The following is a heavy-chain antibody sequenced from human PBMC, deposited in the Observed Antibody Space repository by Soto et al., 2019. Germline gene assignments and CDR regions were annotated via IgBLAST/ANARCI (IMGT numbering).Heavy chain of an antibody. CDR2: IYYSGST. CDR3: ARRIATAAGFDY. J-gene: IGHJ4*02. V-gene: IGHV4-59*01. CDR1: GGSISSYY. D-gene: IGHD6-13*01. Sequence: PSETLSLTCTVSGGSISSYYWSWIRQPPGKGLEWIGYIYYSGSTNYNPSLKSRVTMSVDTSKNQFSLKLSSVTAADTAVYYCARRIATAAGFDYWGQGTLVTVSS.